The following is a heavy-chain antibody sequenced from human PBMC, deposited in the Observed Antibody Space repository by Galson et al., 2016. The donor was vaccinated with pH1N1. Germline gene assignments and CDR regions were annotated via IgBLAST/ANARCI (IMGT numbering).Heavy chain of an antibody. V-gene: IGHV3-23*01. Sequence: SLRLSCAASGITFSNSAMSWVRQAPGKGQEWISVISGSGSSTYFADSVQGRFTISRDNSKNTLYLQMNTLRAGDTAVYYCARDNLRGSGSPDASDVWGQGTMVTVSS. CDR2: ISGSGSST. CDR3: ARDNLRGSGSPDASDV. D-gene: IGHD3-10*02. CDR1: GITFSNSA. J-gene: IGHJ3*01.